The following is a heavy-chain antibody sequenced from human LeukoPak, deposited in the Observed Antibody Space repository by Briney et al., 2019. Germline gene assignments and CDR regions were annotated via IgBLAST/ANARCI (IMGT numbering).Heavy chain of an antibody. CDR3: AREDSSMVLSLDY. Sequence: GGSLRLSCAASAFTFSRDDMAWVRQPPGRRPEWISSISGNGAGTHYIDSVRGRFIISRDNSKNTVYLQMNSLRAEDTAIYYCAREDSSMVLSLDYWGQGTLVTVSS. D-gene: IGHD5-18*01. CDR1: AFTFSRDD. V-gene: IGHV3-23*01. CDR2: ISGNGAGT. J-gene: IGHJ4*02.